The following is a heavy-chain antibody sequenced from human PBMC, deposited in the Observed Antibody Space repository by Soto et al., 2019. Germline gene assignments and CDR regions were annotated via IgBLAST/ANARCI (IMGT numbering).Heavy chain of an antibody. CDR3: ARDTAMALPDA. J-gene: IGHJ4*02. V-gene: IGHV1-18*01. CDR2: INPYNGNT. CDR1: GYTFTSYA. Sequence: QVQLVQSGTEVKKPGASVKVSCKASGYTFTSYAISWVRQAPGQGLEWMGWINPYNGNTNYAQKLQGRVTMTTDTSTSPAYMELRSLRSDDTAVYYCARDTAMALPDAWGQGTLGTVSS. D-gene: IGHD5-18*01.